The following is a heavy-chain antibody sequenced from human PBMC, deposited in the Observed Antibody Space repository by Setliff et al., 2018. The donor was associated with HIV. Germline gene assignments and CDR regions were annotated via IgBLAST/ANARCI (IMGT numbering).Heavy chain of an antibody. CDR1: GGSFSGYY. CDR2: INHSGST. CDR3: ATASGYDLFMGAFDI. V-gene: IGHV4-34*01. J-gene: IGHJ3*02. Sequence: TSETLSLTCAVYGGSFSGYYWNWIRQPPGNGLEWIGEINHSGSTKYNPSLKSRVTISVDMSKNQFSMKLYSVTAADTAVYYCATASGYDLFMGAFDIWGQGTMVTVSS. D-gene: IGHD5-12*01.